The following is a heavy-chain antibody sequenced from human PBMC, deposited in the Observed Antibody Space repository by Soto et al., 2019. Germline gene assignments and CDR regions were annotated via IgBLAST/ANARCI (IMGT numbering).Heavy chain of an antibody. Sequence: QVQLVQSGAEVKKPGSSVKVSCKASGGTFSSYAISWVRQAPGQGLEWMGGIIPIFGTANYAQKFQGRVTMTADEATSSGYMELRSLSSEDTGVYYCARGGGYCSGGSCYAFHFWGQPTLVTVSS. V-gene: IGHV1-69*01. CDR1: GGTFSSYA. CDR2: IIPIFGTA. D-gene: IGHD2-15*01. J-gene: IGHJ4*02. CDR3: ARGGGYCSGGSCYAFHF.